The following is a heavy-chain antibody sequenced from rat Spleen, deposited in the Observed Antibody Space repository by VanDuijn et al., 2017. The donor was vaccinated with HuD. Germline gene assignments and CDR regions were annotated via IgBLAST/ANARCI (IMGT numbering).Heavy chain of an antibody. J-gene: IGHJ2*01. V-gene: IGHV5-46*01. Sequence: EVQLVESGGGLVQPGRSMKLSCAASGFTFSSFPMAWVRQAPTKGLEWVATISTSGGSTYYRDSVKGRFTISRDNAKSTLYLQMNSLRSEDTATYYCTRVANYGSYGRLFDYWGQGVMVTVSS. CDR3: TRVANYGSYGRLFDY. CDR2: ISTSGGST. CDR1: GFTFSSFP. D-gene: IGHD1-3*01.